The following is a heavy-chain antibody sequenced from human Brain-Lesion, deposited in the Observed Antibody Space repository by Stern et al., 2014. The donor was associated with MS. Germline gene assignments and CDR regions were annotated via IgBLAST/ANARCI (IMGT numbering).Heavy chain of an antibody. Sequence: EVQLLESGGVLVQPGGSLKLSCAASGFTFSRYWMTWVRQAPGKGLEWGANIKEDGSEQYYVDSVKGRFTMSRDNAKNSLYLQMNSLRAEDTAVYYCARRVLVAMGGYPKTLDVWGRGTTVTVSS. J-gene: IGHJ6*02. CDR1: GFTFSRYW. CDR2: IKEDGSEQ. D-gene: IGHD2-2*01. V-gene: IGHV3-7*01. CDR3: ARRVLVAMGGYPKTLDV.